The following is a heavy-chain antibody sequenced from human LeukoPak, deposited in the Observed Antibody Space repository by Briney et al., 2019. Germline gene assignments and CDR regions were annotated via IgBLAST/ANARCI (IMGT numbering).Heavy chain of an antibody. J-gene: IGHJ4*02. V-gene: IGHV4-31*03. CDR2: IYYSGST. CDR3: ARGSEVFSSGY. Sequence: SETLSLTCTVSGGSISSGGYYWSWIRQHPGKGLEWIGYIYYSGSTYYNPSLKSRVTMSVDTSKNQFSLKLSSVTAADTAGYYCARGSEVFSSGYWGQGTLVTVSS. CDR1: GGSISSGGYY. D-gene: IGHD3-10*01.